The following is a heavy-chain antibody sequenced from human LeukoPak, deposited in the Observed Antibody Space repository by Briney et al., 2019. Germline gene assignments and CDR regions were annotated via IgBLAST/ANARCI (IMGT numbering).Heavy chain of an antibody. D-gene: IGHD1-26*01. CDR2: IIGSAVNT. CDR1: GLTFSSYG. J-gene: IGHJ4*02. CDR3: AKDTSRSSYRGLDQ. V-gene: IGHV3-23*01. Sequence: GESLRLSCGASGLTFSSYGMSWVRQAPGKGLEWVSTIIGSAVNTYYADSVKGRFTISRDDSKNTVYLQMNSLRAEDTAVYSCAKDTSRSSYRGLDQWVQGTLVTVSS.